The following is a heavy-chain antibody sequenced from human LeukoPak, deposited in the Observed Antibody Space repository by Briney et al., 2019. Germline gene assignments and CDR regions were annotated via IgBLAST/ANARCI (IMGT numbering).Heavy chain of an antibody. Sequence: GGSLTLSCAASGFTFSSYAMHWVRQAPGKGLEWVAVISYDGSNKYYADSMKGRFTISRDNSKNTLYQQMNSLRAEDTAVYYCARGQRRHTDMAPSFDYWGQGTLVTVSS. CDR2: ISYDGSNK. V-gene: IGHV3-30*04. CDR1: GFTFSSYA. CDR3: ARGQRRHTDMAPSFDY. D-gene: IGHD5-18*01. J-gene: IGHJ4*02.